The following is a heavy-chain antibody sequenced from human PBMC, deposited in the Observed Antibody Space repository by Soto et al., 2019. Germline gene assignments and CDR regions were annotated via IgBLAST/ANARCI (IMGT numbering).Heavy chain of an antibody. CDR1: GFTFSSYS. CDR2: ISYDGSNK. D-gene: IGHD6-6*01. Sequence: QVQLVESGGGVVQPGRSLRLSCAASGFTFSSYSMHWVRQAPGKGLEWVAVISYDGSNKYYADAVKGRFTTSRDNSKSTLYLRMNSLRLEDTAVYYCARVSGTAARRPGLDFWGQGTLVTVSS. V-gene: IGHV3-30-3*01. CDR3: ARVSGTAARRPGLDF. J-gene: IGHJ4*02.